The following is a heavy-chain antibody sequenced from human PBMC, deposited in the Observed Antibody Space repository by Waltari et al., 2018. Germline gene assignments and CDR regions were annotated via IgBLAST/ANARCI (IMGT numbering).Heavy chain of an antibody. Sequence: QVQLQQWGAGLLKPSETLSLTCAVYGGSFSGYYWSWIRQPPGKGLEWIGEINHSGSTNYNPSLKSRVTISVDTSKNQFSLKLSSVTAADTAVYYCARGSNRRSGGYYYYYMDVWGKGTTVTVSS. J-gene: IGHJ6*03. CDR1: GGSFSGYY. CDR2: INHSGST. CDR3: ARGSNRRSGGYYYYYMDV. D-gene: IGHD2-15*01. V-gene: IGHV4-34*01.